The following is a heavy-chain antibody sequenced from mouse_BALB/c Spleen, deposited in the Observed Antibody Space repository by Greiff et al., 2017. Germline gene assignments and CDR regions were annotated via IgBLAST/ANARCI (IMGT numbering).Heavy chain of an antibody. D-gene: IGHD2-4*01. J-gene: IGHJ3*01. Sequence: VQLVESGGGLVKPGGSLKLSCAASGFTFSSYAMSWVRQTPEKRLEWVASISSGGSTYYPDSVKGRFTISRDNARNILYLQMSSLRSEDTAMYYCANMITTFAYWGQGTLVTVSA. CDR1: GFTFSSYA. V-gene: IGHV5-6-5*01. CDR2: ISSGGST. CDR3: ANMITTFAY.